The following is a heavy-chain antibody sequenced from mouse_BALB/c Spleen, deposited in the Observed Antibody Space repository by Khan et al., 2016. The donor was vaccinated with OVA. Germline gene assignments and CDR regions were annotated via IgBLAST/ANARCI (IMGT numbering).Heavy chain of an antibody. J-gene: IGHJ2*01. CDR2: INPTSGYT. CDR3: TRDRMDY. Sequence: QVQLKQSGAALAKPGASVKMSCKASGYTFSTYWMHWVKQRPGQGLEWIGYINPTSGYTDYNEKFKDKATLSADKSSSTAYMQLSRLTSEDSAVYYCTRDRMDYWGQGTTRTGSS. V-gene: IGHV1-7*01. CDR1: GYTFSTYW.